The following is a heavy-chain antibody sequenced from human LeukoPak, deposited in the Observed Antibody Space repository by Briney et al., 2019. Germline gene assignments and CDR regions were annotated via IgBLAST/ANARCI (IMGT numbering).Heavy chain of an antibody. J-gene: IGHJ5*02. CDR2: FDPEDGET. D-gene: IGHD3-10*01. Sequence: ASVKVSCKVSGYTLTEFSMHWVRQAPGKGLEWMGYFDPEDGETIYAQKFQDRVTMTEDTPTDTAYMELSSLRSEDTAVYYCATDVWFGDERWFDPWGQGTLVTVSS. V-gene: IGHV1-24*01. CDR3: ATDVWFGDERWFDP. CDR1: GYTLTEFS.